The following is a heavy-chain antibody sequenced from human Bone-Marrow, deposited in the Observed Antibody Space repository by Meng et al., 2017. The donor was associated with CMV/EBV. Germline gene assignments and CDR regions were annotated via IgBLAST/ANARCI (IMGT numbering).Heavy chain of an antibody. CDR2: IYYSGST. V-gene: IGHV4-39*07. J-gene: IGHJ4*02. Sequence: SETLSLTCTVSGGSISSSSYYWGWIRQPPGKGLEWIGSIYYSGSTYYNPSLKSRVTISVDTSKNQFSLKLSSVTAADTAVYFCARDRASGYCDYWGQGTLVTVSS. CDR1: GGSISSSSYY. CDR3: ARDRASGYCDY. D-gene: IGHD6-25*01.